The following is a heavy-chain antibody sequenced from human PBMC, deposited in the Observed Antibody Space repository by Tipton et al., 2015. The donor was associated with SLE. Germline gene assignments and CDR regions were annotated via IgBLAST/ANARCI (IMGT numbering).Heavy chain of an antibody. CDR1: GGSFRGYS. V-gene: IGHV4-34*01. J-gene: IGHJ3*02. Sequence: TLSLTCAVYGGSFRGYSWCWIRQSPGTGLDWIGEINHSGSTNYNPSLKSRVTISVDTSKNQFSLNLTSVTAADTAVYYCARHSGNFRIWGQGTMVTVSP. CDR3: ARHSGNFRI. CDR2: INHSGST. D-gene: IGHD1-26*01.